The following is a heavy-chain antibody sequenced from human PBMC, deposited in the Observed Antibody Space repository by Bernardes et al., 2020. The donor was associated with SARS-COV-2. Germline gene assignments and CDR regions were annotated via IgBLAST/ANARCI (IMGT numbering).Heavy chain of an antibody. Sequence: SETLSLTCTVSGGSVSSGSYYWSWIRQPPGKGLEWIGYIYYSGSTNYNPSLKSRVTISVDTSKNQFSLKLSSVTAADTAVYYCARDWLTLYGMDVWGQGTTVTVSS. CDR1: GGSVSSGSYY. CDR3: ARDWLTLYGMDV. D-gene: IGHD3-22*01. CDR2: IYYSGST. J-gene: IGHJ6*02. V-gene: IGHV4-61*01.